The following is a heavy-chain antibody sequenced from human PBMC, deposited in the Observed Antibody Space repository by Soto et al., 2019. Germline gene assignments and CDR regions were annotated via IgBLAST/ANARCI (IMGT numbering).Heavy chain of an antibody. Sequence: SETLSLTCAVYGGSFSGYYWSWIRQPPGKGLEWIGEINHSGRTYYNPSLKSRVTVSVDTSKNQFSLRLRSVTAADTALYFCARHSLALRKNNWFDPRVQGIMVRVSS. CDR2: INHSGRT. CDR1: GGSFSGYY. J-gene: IGHJ5*02. CDR3: ARHSLALRKNNWFDP. V-gene: IGHV4-34*01. D-gene: IGHD3-3*02.